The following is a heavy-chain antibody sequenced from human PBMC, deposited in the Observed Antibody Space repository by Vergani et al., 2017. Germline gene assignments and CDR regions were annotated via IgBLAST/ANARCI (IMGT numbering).Heavy chain of an antibody. CDR3: ARARAARPNAFDI. V-gene: IGHV3-48*03. CDR1: GFTFSSYE. J-gene: IGHJ3*02. Sequence: EVQLVESGGGLVQPGGSLRLSCAASGFTFSSYEMNWVRQAPGKGLEWVSYISSSGSTIYYADSVKGRFTISRDNSKNTLYLQMNSLRAGDTAVYYCARARAARPNAFDIWGQGTMVTVSS. CDR2: ISSSGSTI. D-gene: IGHD6-6*01.